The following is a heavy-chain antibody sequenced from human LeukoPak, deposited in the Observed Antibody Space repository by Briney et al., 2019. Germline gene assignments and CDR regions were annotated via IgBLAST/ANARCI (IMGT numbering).Heavy chain of an antibody. CDR2: INHSGST. D-gene: IGHD2-2*01. CDR3: ARLGCSSTSCYGPYYYYGMDV. Sequence: SETLSLTCAVSGGSFSGYYWSWIRQPPGKGLEGIGVINHSGSTNYNPSLKSRVTISVDTSKNQFSLKLCSVTAADTAVYYCARLGCSSTSCYGPYYYYGMDVWGQGTTVTVSS. V-gene: IGHV4-34*01. CDR1: GGSFSGYY. J-gene: IGHJ6*02.